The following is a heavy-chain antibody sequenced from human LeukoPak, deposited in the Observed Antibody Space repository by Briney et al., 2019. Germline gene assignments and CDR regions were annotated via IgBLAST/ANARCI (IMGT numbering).Heavy chain of an antibody. J-gene: IGHJ6*03. CDR3: ARDRSIVGAATGVAYYYYYMDV. CDR2: ITSTGSTI. V-gene: IGHV3-11*04. D-gene: IGHD1-26*01. CDR1: GFTFSGYY. Sequence: GGSLRLSCAASGFTFSGYYMSWIRQAPGKGLEWVSYITSTGSTIYYADSVKGRFTISRDNSKNTLCLQMNSLRAEDTAVYYCARDRSIVGAATGVAYYYYYMDVWGKGTTVTVSS.